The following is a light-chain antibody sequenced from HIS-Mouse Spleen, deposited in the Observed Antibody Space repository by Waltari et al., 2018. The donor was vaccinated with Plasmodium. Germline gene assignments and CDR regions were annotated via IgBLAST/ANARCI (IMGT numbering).Light chain of an antibody. CDR1: SRDVGSYNL. CDR2: EGS. J-gene: IGLJ2*01. CDR3: CSYAGSSTFVV. Sequence: QSALTQPASVSGSPGQSITISCTGTSRDVGSYNLVSWYQQHPGKAPKLMIYEGSKRPSGFSNRFSGSKSGNTASLTISGLQAEDEADYYCCSYAGSSTFVVFGGGTKLTVL. V-gene: IGLV2-23*03.